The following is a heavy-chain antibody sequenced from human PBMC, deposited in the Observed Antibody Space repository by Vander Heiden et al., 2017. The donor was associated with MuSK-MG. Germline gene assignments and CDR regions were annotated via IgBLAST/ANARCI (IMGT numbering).Heavy chain of an antibody. CDR3: AKDVLLWFGESPDY. Sequence: EVQLLESGGGLVQPGGSLRLSCAASGSTFSSYAMSWVRQAPGKGLEWVSAISGSGGSTYYADSVKGRFTISRDNSKNTLYLQMNSLRAEDTAVYYCAKDVLLWFGESPDYWGQGTLVTVSS. CDR1: GSTFSSYA. D-gene: IGHD3-10*01. J-gene: IGHJ4*02. V-gene: IGHV3-23*01. CDR2: ISGSGGST.